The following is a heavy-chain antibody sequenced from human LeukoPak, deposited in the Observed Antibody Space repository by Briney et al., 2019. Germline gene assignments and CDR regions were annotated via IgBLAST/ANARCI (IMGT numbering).Heavy chain of an antibody. CDR2: IGIGGDT. J-gene: IGHJ3*02. CDR3: VRERSGTSSDGFDI. V-gene: IGHV3-13*01. CDR1: GFTFSNYE. Sequence: PGGSLRLSCAGSGFTFSNYEMHWVRQVAGGGLDWVSAIGIGGDTFYTGSVKGRFTISRENAKNSFFLQMNSLSAGDTALYYCVRERSGTSSDGFDIWGQGTMVTVSS. D-gene: IGHD1-26*01.